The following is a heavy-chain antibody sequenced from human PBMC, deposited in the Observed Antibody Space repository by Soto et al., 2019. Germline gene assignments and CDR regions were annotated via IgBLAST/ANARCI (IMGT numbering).Heavy chain of an antibody. CDR2: ISGSGGST. CDR3: AKDRPQLELLPEYDY. CDR1: GFTFGSYA. J-gene: IGHJ4*02. D-gene: IGHD1-7*01. V-gene: IGHV3-23*01. Sequence: EVQLLESGGGLVQPGGSLRLSCAASGFTFGSYAMSWVRQAPGKGLEWVSAISGSGGSTYYADSVKGRFTISRDNSKNTLYLQMNSLRAKDTAVYYCAKDRPQLELLPEYDYWGQGTLVTVSS.